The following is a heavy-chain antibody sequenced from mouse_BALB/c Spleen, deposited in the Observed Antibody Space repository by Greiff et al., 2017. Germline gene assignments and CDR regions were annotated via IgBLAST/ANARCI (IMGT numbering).Heavy chain of an antibody. CDR1: GYTFTSYW. J-gene: IGHJ4*01. CDR3: TREGGSSYAMDY. D-gene: IGHD1-1*01. Sequence: QVQLQQPGAELVRPGASVKLSCKASGYTFTSYWINWVKQRPGQGLEWIGNIYPSDSYTNYNQKFKDKATLTVDKSSSTAYMQLSSPTSEDSAVYYCTREGGSSYAMDYWGQGTSVTVSS. V-gene: IGHV1-69*02. CDR2: IYPSDSYT.